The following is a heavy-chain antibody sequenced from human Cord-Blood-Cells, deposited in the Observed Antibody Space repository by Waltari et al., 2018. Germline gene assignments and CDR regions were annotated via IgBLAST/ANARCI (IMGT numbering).Heavy chain of an antibody. J-gene: IGHJ4*02. CDR2: INPNRGGT. V-gene: IGHV1-2*06. CDR1: GYTFTGYY. Sequence: QVQLVQSGAEVKKPGASVKVSCKASGYTFTGYYMHWVRQAPGQGLEWKGRINPNRGGTNYPQRFQGRVPMTRDTSISTAYMELSRLRSDDTAVYYCAIHLIATRPHDFDYWGQGTLVTVSS. D-gene: IGHD6-6*01. CDR3: AIHLIATRPHDFDY.